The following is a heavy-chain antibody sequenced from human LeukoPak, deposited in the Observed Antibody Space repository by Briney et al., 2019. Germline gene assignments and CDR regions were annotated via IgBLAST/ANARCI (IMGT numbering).Heavy chain of an antibody. Sequence: GWSLRLSCAASGFTFSSYSMNWVRQAPAKGLEWVSSISSSSSYIYYADSAKGRFTISRDNAKNSLYMQMNSLRAEDTAVYYCARDGKSGSYVNFQHWGQGTLVTVSS. D-gene: IGHD1-26*01. CDR1: GFTFSSYS. V-gene: IGHV3-21*01. CDR2: ISSSSSYI. J-gene: IGHJ1*01. CDR3: ARDGKSGSYVNFQH.